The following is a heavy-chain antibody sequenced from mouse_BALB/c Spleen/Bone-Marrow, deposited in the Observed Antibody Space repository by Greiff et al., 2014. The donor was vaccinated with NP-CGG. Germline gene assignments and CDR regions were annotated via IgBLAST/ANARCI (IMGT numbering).Heavy chain of an antibody. J-gene: IGHJ2*01. CDR2: INPYNDAT. Sequence: EVKLVESGPELVKPGASVKMSCKASGYTFTSCVIHWVKQKPGQGLEWSGYINPYNDATKFNERFKGKATLTSDKSSSTAYMVLSSLTSEDSAVYYCAREGVDYFDYWGQGTTLTVSS. V-gene: IGHV1-14*01. CDR3: AREGVDYFDY. CDR1: GYTFTSCV.